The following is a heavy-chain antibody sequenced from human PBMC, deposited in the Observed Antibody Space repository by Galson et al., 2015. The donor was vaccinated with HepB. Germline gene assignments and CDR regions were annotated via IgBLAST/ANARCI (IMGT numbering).Heavy chain of an antibody. CDR2: IGVRGTT. D-gene: IGHD1-1*01. CDR3: AKGTTDIDY. J-gene: IGHJ4*02. CDR1: GFTFSRLG. V-gene: IGHV3-23*01. Sequence: SLRLSCAASGFTFSRLGMTWVRQAPGKGLECVSAIGVRGTTDYSDSVKGRFIISRDNSKNMLYLQMNNLRAEDTAVYYCAKGTTDIDYWGQGTLVTVS.